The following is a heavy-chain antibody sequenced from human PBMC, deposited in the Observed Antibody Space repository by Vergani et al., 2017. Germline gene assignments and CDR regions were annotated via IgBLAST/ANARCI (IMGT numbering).Heavy chain of an antibody. CDR2: INAGNGNT. D-gene: IGHD3-3*01. Sequence: QVQLVQSGAEVKKPGASVKVSCKASGYTFTSYAMHWVRQAPGQRLEWMGWINAGNGNTKYSQKFQGRVTITRDTSASKAYLELSSLRSEGTAVYYCARFGVVIGTIYYYYMDVWGKGTTVTVSS. CDR3: ARFGVVIGTIYYYYMDV. V-gene: IGHV1-3*01. CDR1: GYTFTSYA. J-gene: IGHJ6*03.